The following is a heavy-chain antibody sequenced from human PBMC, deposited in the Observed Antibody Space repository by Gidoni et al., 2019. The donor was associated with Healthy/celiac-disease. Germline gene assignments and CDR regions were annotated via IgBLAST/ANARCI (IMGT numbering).Heavy chain of an antibody. V-gene: IGHV1-46*01. CDR1: GSTFTSYY. D-gene: IGHD6-13*01. Sequence: QVQLVQSGAEVKNPGASVKVSCKASGSTFTSYYMHWVRQAPGQGLEWMGIINPSGGSKSYAQKFQGRVTMTRDTSTSTVYMELSSLRSEDTAVYYCARVGLSSAGTFGYYYGMDVWGQGTTVTVSS. CDR2: INPSGGSK. J-gene: IGHJ6*02. CDR3: ARVGLSSAGTFGYYYGMDV.